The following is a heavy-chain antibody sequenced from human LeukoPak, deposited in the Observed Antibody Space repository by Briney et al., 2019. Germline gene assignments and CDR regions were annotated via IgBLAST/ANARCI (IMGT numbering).Heavy chain of an antibody. Sequence: PGGSHRVSHVPSLLTLSRYSIYLVRQAPGDVVEWVSSISSSSSCIYYADSVKGRFTISRDNAKNSLYLQMNSLRAEDTAMYYCARDIAFDIWGQGTMVTVSS. J-gene: IGHJ3*02. CDR2: ISSSSSCI. CDR3: ARDIAFDI. CDR1: LLTLSRYS. V-gene: IGHV3-21*01.